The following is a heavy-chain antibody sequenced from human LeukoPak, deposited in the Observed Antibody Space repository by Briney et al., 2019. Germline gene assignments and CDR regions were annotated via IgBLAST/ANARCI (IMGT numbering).Heavy chain of an antibody. CDR2: IYYSGST. J-gene: IGHJ5*02. V-gene: IGHV4-39*07. CDR1: GGSISSSSYY. CDR3: ASAPMVLGNYDFWSGYSNWFDP. D-gene: IGHD3-3*01. Sequence: SETLSLTCTVSGGSISSSSYYWGWIRQPPGKGLEWIGNIYYSGSTYYNPSLKSRVTISVDTSKNQFSLKLSSVTAADTAVYYCASAPMVLGNYDFWSGYSNWFDPWGQGTLVTVSS.